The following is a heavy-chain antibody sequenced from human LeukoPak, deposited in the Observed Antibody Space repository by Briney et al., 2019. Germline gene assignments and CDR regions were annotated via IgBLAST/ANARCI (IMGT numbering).Heavy chain of an antibody. CDR3: AREYVVVTASIYGMDV. V-gene: IGHV1-2*02. CDR1: GYTFTGYY. J-gene: IGHJ6*02. D-gene: IGHD2-21*02. Sequence: ASVKVSCKASGYTFTGYYMHWVRQAPGQGLEWMGWINPNSGATNYAQKFQGRVTMTRDTSISTAYMELSRLRSDDTAVYYCAREYVVVTASIYGMDVWGQGTTVTVSS. CDR2: INPNSGAT.